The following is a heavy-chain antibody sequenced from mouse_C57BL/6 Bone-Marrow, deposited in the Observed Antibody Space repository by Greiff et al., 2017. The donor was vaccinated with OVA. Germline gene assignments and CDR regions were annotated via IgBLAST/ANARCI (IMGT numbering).Heavy chain of an antibody. CDR2: ISYDGSN. CDR3: ARGGTTALFDY. Sequence: EVKLMESGPGLVKPSQSLSLTCSVTGYSITSGYYWNWIRQFPGNKLEWMGYISYDGSNNYNPSLKNRISITRDTSKNQFFLKLNSVTTEDTATYYCARGGTTALFDYWGQGTTLTVSS. CDR1: GYSITSGYY. V-gene: IGHV3-6*01. J-gene: IGHJ2*01. D-gene: IGHD1-2*01.